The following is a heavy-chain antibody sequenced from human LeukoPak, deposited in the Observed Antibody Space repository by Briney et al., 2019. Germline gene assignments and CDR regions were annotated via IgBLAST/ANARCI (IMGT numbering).Heavy chain of an antibody. V-gene: IGHV3-7*01. D-gene: IGHD4-17*01. CDR3: ARNPGGGDYTSDFFDY. J-gene: IGHJ4*02. CDR1: GFTFTTYG. CDR2: IKQDGSEK. Sequence: PGGSLRLSCAASGFTFTTYGMSWARQAPGKGLEWVANIKQDGSEKYYMDSVKGRFTLSRDNAKNSLYLQMNTLRAEDTAVYYCARNPGGGDYTSDFFDYWGQGTLVTVSS.